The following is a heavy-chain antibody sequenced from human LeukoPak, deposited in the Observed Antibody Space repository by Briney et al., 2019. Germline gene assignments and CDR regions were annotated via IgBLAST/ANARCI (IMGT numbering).Heavy chain of an antibody. D-gene: IGHD3-22*01. V-gene: IGHV3-21*01. CDR3: ARDHSYYDSSGYYPDY. Sequence: GGSLRLSCAASGFTFSSYSMNWVRQAPGKGLEWVSSISSSSSYIYYADSVKGRFTISRDNAKNSLYLQMNSLRAEDTAVYYCARDHSYYDSSGYYPDYWGQGTLVTVSS. CDR1: GFTFSSYS. J-gene: IGHJ4*02. CDR2: ISSSSSYI.